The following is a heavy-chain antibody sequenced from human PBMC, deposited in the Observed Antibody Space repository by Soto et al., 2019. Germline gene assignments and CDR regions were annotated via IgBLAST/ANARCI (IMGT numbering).Heavy chain of an antibody. CDR1: GGSISSSNW. V-gene: IGHV4-4*02. CDR3: ARGSYYYDSSGYYYVGDFHY. Sequence: SETLSLTCAVSGGSISSSNWWSWVRQPPGKGLEWIGEIYHSGSTNYNPSLKSRVTISVDKSKNQFSLKLSSVTAADTAVYYCARGSYYYDSSGYYYVGDFHYWGQGTLVTVSS. D-gene: IGHD3-22*01. CDR2: IYHSGST. J-gene: IGHJ4*02.